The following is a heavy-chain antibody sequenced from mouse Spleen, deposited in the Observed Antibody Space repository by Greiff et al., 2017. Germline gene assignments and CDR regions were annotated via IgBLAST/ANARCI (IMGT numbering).Heavy chain of an antibody. J-gene: IGHJ3*01. D-gene: IGHD2-10*02. CDR2: IWGGGIT. CDR1: GFSLTSYG. CDR3: ARNSEYGNSWFAY. V-gene: IGHV2-6-4*01. Sequence: VMLVESGPGLVAPSQSLSITCTVSGFSLTSYGVHWVRQPPGKGLEWLGMIWGGGITDYNSALKSRLSISKDNSKSQVFLKMNSLQTDDTAMYYCARNSEYGNSWFAYWGQGTLVTVSA.